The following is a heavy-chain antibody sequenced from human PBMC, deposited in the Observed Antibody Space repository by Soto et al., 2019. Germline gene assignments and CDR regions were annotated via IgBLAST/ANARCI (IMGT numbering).Heavy chain of an antibody. CDR3: AKEIAVAGDLDY. CDR2: ISSDGQTK. Sequence: GGSLRLSCVASGFTFSRYGIHWVRQAPGKGLEWVGVISSDGQTKYYADSVKGRSTISRDNSKNTLYLQMDSLRPEDTAVYYCAKEIAVAGDLDYWGHGTLVTVSS. V-gene: IGHV3-30*18. J-gene: IGHJ4*01. D-gene: IGHD6-19*01. CDR1: GFTFSRYG.